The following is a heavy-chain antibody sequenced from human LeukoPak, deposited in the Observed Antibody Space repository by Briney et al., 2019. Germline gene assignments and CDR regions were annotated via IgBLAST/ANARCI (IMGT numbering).Heavy chain of an antibody. D-gene: IGHD4/OR15-4a*01. CDR2: TYYRSKWFH. CDR1: GDSVSSNRVA. Sequence: SQTLSLTCAVSGDSVSSNRVAWNRIRQSPSRGLEWLGRTYYRSKWFHDYGVSVKSRLTINPDTSKNQFSLQLNSVTPEDAAVYYCARARDYGAMYYFDYWGQGTLVTVSS. CDR3: ARARDYGAMYYFDY. J-gene: IGHJ4*02. V-gene: IGHV6-1*01.